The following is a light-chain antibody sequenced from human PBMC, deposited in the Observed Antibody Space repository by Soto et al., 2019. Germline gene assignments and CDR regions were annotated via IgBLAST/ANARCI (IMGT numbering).Light chain of an antibody. CDR2: DVT. CDR1: SSDVGGYNF. Sequence: QSALTQPPSASGSPGQSVTISCTGTSSDVGGYNFVSWYQQHPGKAPKLMIYDVTERSSGVPDRFSGSKSGNTASLTVSGLQGEDEADYYCASYAGSNIPVLFGGGTQLTVL. CDR3: ASYAGSNIPVL. J-gene: IGLJ2*01. V-gene: IGLV2-8*01.